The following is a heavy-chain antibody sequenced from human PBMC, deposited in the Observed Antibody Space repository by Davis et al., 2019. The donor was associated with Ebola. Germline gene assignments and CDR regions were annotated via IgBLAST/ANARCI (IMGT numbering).Heavy chain of an antibody. Sequence: SETLSLTCTVSGGSINNYFWSWIRQPPGKGLEWIGYIHYLGNTNYNPSLKSRLTMSVDTSKNQFSLKLSSVTAADTAVYYCARGNYGDYIVLYYYNMDVWGQGTTVTVSS. D-gene: IGHD4-17*01. CDR2: IHYLGNT. CDR3: ARGNYGDYIVLYYYNMDV. CDR1: GGSINNYF. V-gene: IGHV4-59*01. J-gene: IGHJ6*02.